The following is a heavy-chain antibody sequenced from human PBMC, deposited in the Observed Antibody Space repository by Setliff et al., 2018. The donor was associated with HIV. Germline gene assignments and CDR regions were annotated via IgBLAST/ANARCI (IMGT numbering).Heavy chain of an antibody. CDR1: GGTFSSYA. CDR3: ARRMWYHDAFDI. J-gene: IGHJ3*02. V-gene: IGHV1-69*05. CDR2: IIPIFGTA. Sequence: RASVKVSCKASGGTFSSYAISWVRQAPGQGLEWMGGIIPIFGTANYAQKFQGRVTITTDESTSTAYMELSSLRSEDTAVYYCARRMWYHDAFDIWGRGTMVTVSS. D-gene: IGHD2-15*01.